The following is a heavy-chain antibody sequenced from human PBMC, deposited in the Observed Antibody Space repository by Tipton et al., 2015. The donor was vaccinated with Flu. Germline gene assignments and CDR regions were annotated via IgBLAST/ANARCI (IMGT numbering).Heavy chain of an antibody. V-gene: IGHV4-31*03. J-gene: IGHJ5*02. CDR1: GDSNIRDGQY. D-gene: IGHD2-15*01. CDR2: IDDGGRT. Sequence: TLSLTCTISGDSNIRDGQYWSWVRQHPVKGLEWIGYIDDGGRTSYLPSLESRVTISLHPSEKHLSLTVSSVTAGDTAVYFCARGFPLSGLIVPLRSWGRGPLV. CDR3: ARGFPLSGLIVPLRS.